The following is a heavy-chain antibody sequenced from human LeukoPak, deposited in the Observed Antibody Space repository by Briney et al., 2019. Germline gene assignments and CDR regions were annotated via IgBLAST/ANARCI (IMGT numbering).Heavy chain of an antibody. CDR2: IYYSGST. CDR1: GGSISSSSYY. J-gene: IGHJ4*02. Sequence: SETLSLTCTVSGGSISSSSYYWGWIRQPPGKGLEWIGSIYYSGSTYYNPSLKSRVTISVDTSKNQFSLKLSSVTAADTAVHYCARTGPSILEWLYYFDYWGQGTLVTVSS. CDR3: ARTGPSILEWLYYFDY. D-gene: IGHD3-3*01. V-gene: IGHV4-39*01.